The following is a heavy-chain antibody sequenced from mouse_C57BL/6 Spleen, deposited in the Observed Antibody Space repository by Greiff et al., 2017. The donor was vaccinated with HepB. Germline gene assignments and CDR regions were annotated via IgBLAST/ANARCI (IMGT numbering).Heavy chain of an antibody. Sequence: VQLQQSGPELVKPGASVKISCKASGYSFTGYYMNWVKQSPEKSLEWIGEINPSTGGTTYNQKFKAKATLTVDKSSSTAYMQLKSLTSEDSAVYYCARWDYYDYYFDYWGQGTTLTVSS. V-gene: IGHV1-42*01. CDR3: ARWDYYDYYFDY. CDR1: GYSFTGYY. J-gene: IGHJ2*01. D-gene: IGHD2-4*01. CDR2: INPSTGGT.